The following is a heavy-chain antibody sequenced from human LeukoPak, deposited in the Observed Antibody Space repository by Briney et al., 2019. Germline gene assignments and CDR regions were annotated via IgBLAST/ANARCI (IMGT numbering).Heavy chain of an antibody. J-gene: IGHJ4*02. Sequence: GGSLRLSCSASGFTFSSYSMNWVRQAPGKGLEWVSSISGSSSYIYYADSLKGRFTISRDNAKNSLYLQMNSLRAEDTAVYYCARDPRLYGSGALDYRGQGTLVTVSS. V-gene: IGHV3-21*01. CDR3: ARDPRLYGSGALDY. CDR1: GFTFSSYS. D-gene: IGHD3-10*01. CDR2: ISGSSSYI.